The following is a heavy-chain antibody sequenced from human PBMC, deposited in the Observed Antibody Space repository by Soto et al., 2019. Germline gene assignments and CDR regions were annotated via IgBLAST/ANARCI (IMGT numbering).Heavy chain of an antibody. CDR3: AVAYDFWSGYYAFDI. Sequence: ASVKVSCKASGYTFTSYDINWVRQATGQGLEWMGWMNPNSGNTGYAQKFQGRVTMTRNTSISTAYMELSSLRSEDTAVYYCAVAYDFWSGYYAFDIWGQGTMVTVSS. CDR2: MNPNSGNT. V-gene: IGHV1-8*01. CDR1: GYTFTSYD. D-gene: IGHD3-3*01. J-gene: IGHJ3*02.